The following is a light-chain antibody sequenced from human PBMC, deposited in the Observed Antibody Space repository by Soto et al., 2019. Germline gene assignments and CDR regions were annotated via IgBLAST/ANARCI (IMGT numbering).Light chain of an antibody. CDR2: DAS. Sequence: EIVLSQSPVTLSMSPGETATLSCRASVTVATNVAWYQQTPGQDPRLLIYDASNRATGIPARFSGSGSGTDFNLTISRLETEDFAVYECQQGSNWTLTFGGGTKVDIK. CDR1: VTVATN. CDR3: QQGSNWTLT. J-gene: IGKJ4*01. V-gene: IGKV3-11*01.